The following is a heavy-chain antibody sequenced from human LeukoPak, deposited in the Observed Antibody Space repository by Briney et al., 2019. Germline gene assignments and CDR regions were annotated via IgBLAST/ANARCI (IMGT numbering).Heavy chain of an antibody. V-gene: IGHV4-34*01. CDR1: GGSFSGYY. D-gene: IGHD6-13*01. Sequence: SETLSLTCAVYGGSFSGYYWSWIRQPPGKGLEWIGEINHSGSTNYNPSLKSRVTISVDTPKNQFSLKLSSVTAADTAVYYCARRPAGIAAAGYFDYWGQGTLVTVSS. CDR2: INHSGST. J-gene: IGHJ4*02. CDR3: ARRPAGIAAAGYFDY.